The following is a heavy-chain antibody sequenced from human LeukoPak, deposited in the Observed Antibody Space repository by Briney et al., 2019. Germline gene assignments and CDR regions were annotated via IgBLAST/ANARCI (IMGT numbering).Heavy chain of an antibody. CDR2: IWYDGSNK. J-gene: IGHJ4*02. CDR1: GFTFSSYG. V-gene: IGHV3-33*01. Sequence: GGSLRLSCAASGFTFSSYGMHWVRQAPGKGLEWVAVIWYDGSNKYYADSVKGRFTISRDNSKNTLYLQMNSLRAEDTAVYYCARDRAYSSGRNFDYWGQGTLVTVSS. CDR3: ARDRAYSSGRNFDY. D-gene: IGHD6-19*01.